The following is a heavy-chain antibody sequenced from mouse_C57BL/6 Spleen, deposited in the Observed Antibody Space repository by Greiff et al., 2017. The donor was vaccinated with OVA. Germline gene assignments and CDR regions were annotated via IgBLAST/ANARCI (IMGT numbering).Heavy chain of an antibody. J-gene: IGHJ4*01. CDR3: ARRYSNFSAMDY. D-gene: IGHD2-5*01. CDR2: INPNNGGT. Sequence: VQLKESGPELVKPGASVKIPCKASGYTFTDYNMDWVKQSHGKSLEWIGDINPNNGGTIYNQKFKGKATLTVDKSSSTAYMELRSLTSEDTAVYYCARRYSNFSAMDYWGQGTSVTVSS. V-gene: IGHV1-18*01. CDR1: GYTFTDYN.